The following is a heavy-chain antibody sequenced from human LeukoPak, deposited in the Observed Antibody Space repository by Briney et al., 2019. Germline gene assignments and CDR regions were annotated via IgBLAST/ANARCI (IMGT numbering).Heavy chain of an antibody. CDR2: IYYTGST. V-gene: IGHV4-59*13. Sequence: SETLPLTCTVSGGSISSYYWSWIRQPPGKGLEFIGYIYYTGSTTYNPSLKTRVTMSVDTSRNQLSLKLSSVTAADTAVYYCARDSAQAIDYWGQGTLVTVSS. J-gene: IGHJ4*02. CDR3: ARDSAQAIDY. CDR1: GGSISSYY.